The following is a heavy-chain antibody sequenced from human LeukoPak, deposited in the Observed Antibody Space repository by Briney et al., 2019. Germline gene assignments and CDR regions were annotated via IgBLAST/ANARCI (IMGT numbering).Heavy chain of an antibody. CDR3: AKVGITESFDY. CDR1: GYSFSTSD. D-gene: IGHD1-20*01. J-gene: IGHJ4*02. Sequence: GGSLRLSCAASGYSFSTSDMHWVRHASGGGLEWVSSIASTGETYYAPSVKGRFTISRENAKNSLYLQMNSLRAEDTVVYYCAKVGITESFDYWGQGTLVTVSS. CDR2: IASTGET. V-gene: IGHV3-13*01.